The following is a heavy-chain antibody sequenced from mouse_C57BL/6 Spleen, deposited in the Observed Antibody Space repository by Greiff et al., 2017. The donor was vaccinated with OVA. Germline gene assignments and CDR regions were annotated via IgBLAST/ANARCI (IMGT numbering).Heavy chain of an antibody. CDR1: GFTFSSYA. D-gene: IGHD4-1*01. CDR2: ISDGGSYI. Sequence: DVMLVESGGGLVKPGGSLKLSCAASGFTFSSYAMSWVRQTPEKRLEWVATISDGGSYIYYPDNVKGRFTISRDNAKNNLYLQMSHLKSEDTAMYYCARVWDGVYFDYWGQGTTLTVSS. V-gene: IGHV5-4*03. J-gene: IGHJ2*01. CDR3: ARVWDGVYFDY.